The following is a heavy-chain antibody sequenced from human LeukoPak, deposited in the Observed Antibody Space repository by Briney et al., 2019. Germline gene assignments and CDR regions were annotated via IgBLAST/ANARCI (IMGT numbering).Heavy chain of an antibody. CDR3: ARNSPSEDYYDSSGYYYGYDY. J-gene: IGHJ4*02. CDR1: GYTFTSYY. CDR2: INPSGGST. V-gene: IGHV1-46*01. D-gene: IGHD3-22*01. Sequence: ASVKVSCKASGYTFTSYYMHWVRQAPGQGLEWMGIINPSGGSTSYAQKFQGRVTITADESTSTAYMELSSLRSEDTAVYYCARNSPSEDYYDSSGYYYGYDYWGQGTLVTVSS.